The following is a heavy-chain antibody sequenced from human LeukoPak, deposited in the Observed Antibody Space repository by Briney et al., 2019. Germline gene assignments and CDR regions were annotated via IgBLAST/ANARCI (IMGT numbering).Heavy chain of an antibody. CDR2: ICTSGST. V-gene: IGHV4-4*07. CDR1: GGSISSYY. J-gene: IGHJ6*03. D-gene: IGHD3-3*01. CDR3: ARDKLAYYDFWSGPYYMDV. Sequence: SETLSLTCTVSGGSISSYYWSWIRQPAGKGLEWIGRICTSGSTNYNPSLKSRVTISVDKSKNQFSLKLSSVTAADTAVYYCARDKLAYYDFWSGPYYMDVWGKGTTVTVSS.